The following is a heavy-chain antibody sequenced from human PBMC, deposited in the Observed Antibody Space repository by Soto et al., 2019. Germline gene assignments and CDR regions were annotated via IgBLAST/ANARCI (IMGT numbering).Heavy chain of an antibody. V-gene: IGHV4-59*01. CDR2: VFSNGRT. CDR1: GGSMNNNY. D-gene: IGHD3-10*01. Sequence: QVQLHESGPGLVKPSETLSLTCSVSGGSMNNNYWSWIRQPPGRGLEWIGYVFSNGRTNYNPSLESRVTILVATSRNQLSLKLRSVTAADTAVYYCARGGDNSPWYYSLWGRGTLVAVSS. J-gene: IGHJ4*02. CDR3: ARGGDNSPWYYSL.